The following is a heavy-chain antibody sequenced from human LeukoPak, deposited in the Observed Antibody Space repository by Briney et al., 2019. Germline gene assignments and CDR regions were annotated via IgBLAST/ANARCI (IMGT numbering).Heavy chain of an antibody. CDR3: TRHDGDYPVDY. D-gene: IGHD4-17*01. CDR2: IRSKANSYAT. V-gene: IGHV3-73*01. CDR1: GFTFSGSA. J-gene: IGHJ4*02. Sequence: GGSLKLSCAASGFTFSGSAMHWVRQASGKGLEWVGRIRSKANSYATAYAASVKGRFTISRDDSKNTAYLQMNSLKTEDTAVYYCTRHDGDYPVDYWGQGTLVTVSP.